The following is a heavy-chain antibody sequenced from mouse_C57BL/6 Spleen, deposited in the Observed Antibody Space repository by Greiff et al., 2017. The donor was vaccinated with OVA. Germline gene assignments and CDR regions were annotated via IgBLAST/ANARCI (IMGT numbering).Heavy chain of an antibody. CDR3: MIYYDYDYLDY. J-gene: IGHJ2*01. Sequence: QVQLQQSGAELVTPGASVTLSCKASGYTFTDYEMHWVKQTPVHGLEWIGAIDPDTGGTAYNQKFKGKAILTADKSSSTAYMERRSLTSEDSAVYYCMIYYDYDYLDYWGQGTTLTVSS. D-gene: IGHD2-4*01. CDR2: IDPDTGGT. V-gene: IGHV1-15*01. CDR1: GYTFTDYE.